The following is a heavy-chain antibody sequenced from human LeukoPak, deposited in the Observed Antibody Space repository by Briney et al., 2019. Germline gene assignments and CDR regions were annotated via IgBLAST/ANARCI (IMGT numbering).Heavy chain of an antibody. J-gene: IGHJ4*02. CDR3: ARAKDGSGRGLYYFDY. D-gene: IGHD3-10*01. CDR2: INPNSGGT. V-gene: IGHV1-2*02. CDR1: GYTFTGYY. Sequence: ASVKVSCKASGYTFTGYYMHWVRQAPGQGLEWMGWINPNSGGTNYAQKFQGRVTMTRDTSISTAYMELSRLRSDDTAVYYCARAKDGSGRGLYYFDYRGQGTLVTVSS.